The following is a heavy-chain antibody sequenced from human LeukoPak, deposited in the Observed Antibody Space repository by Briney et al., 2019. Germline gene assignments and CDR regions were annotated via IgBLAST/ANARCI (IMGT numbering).Heavy chain of an antibody. V-gene: IGHV3-30*02. J-gene: IGHJ5*02. Sequence: GGSLRLSCAASGFTFSSYGMHWVRQAPGKGLEWVAFIRYDGSNKYYADSVKGRFTISRDNSKSTLYLQMNSLRAEDTAVYYCAKEEHPPRYCSGGSCYDNWFDPWGQGTLVTVSS. D-gene: IGHD2-15*01. CDR3: AKEEHPPRYCSGGSCYDNWFDP. CDR1: GFTFSSYG. CDR2: IRYDGSNK.